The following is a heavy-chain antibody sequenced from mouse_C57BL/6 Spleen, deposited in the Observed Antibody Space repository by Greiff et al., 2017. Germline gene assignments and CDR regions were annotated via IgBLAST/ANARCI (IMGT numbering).Heavy chain of an antibody. J-gene: IGHJ4*01. CDR3: ARPDYDYENYAMDY. CDR1: GYTFTDYN. V-gene: IGHV1-18*01. D-gene: IGHD2-4*01. CDR2: INPNNGGT. Sequence: EVQLQESGPELVKPGASVKIPCKASGYTFTDYNMDWVKQSHGKSLEWIGDINPNNGGTIYNQKFKGKATLTVDKSSSTAYMELRSLTSEDTAVYYCARPDYDYENYAMDYWGQGTSVTVSS.